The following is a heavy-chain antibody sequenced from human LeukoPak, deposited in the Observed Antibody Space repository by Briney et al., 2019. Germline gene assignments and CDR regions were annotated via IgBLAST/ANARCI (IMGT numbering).Heavy chain of an antibody. CDR2: IDWDDDK. Sequence: SGPTLVKPTQTLTLTCTFSGFSLSTSGMRVSWIRQPPGKALEWLARIDWDDDKFYSTSLKTRLTISKDTSKNQVVLTMTNMDPVDAATYYCARSPMVRGVIHFDYWGQGTLVTVSS. D-gene: IGHD3-10*01. V-gene: IGHV2-70*04. J-gene: IGHJ4*02. CDR3: ARSPMVRGVIHFDY. CDR1: GFSLSTSGMR.